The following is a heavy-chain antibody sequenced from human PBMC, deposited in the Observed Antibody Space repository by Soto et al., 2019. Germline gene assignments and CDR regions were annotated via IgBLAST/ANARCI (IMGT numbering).Heavy chain of an antibody. V-gene: IGHV3-23*01. CDR2: ISGSGGST. D-gene: IGHD3-3*01. J-gene: IGHJ5*02. CDR1: GFTFSSYA. Sequence: EVQLLESGGGLVQPGGSLRLCCAASGFTFSSYAMGWVRQAPGKGLEWVSAISGSGGSTYYADSVKGRFTISRDNSKNTLYLQMNSLRAEDTAVYYCAKGEDDFWSGWFDPLGQGTLVTVSS. CDR3: AKGEDDFWSGWFDP.